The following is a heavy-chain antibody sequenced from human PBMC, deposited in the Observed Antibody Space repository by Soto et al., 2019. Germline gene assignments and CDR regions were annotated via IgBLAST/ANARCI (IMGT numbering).Heavy chain of an antibody. CDR1: GFTFSSHW. J-gene: IGHJ4*02. CDR3: ARDRADPIGDYHPLFDS. V-gene: IGHV3-74*01. D-gene: IGHD2-21*01. CDR2: IESDGSST. Sequence: GGSLRLSCAASGFTFSSHWMHWVRQAPGKGLVWVSRIESDGSSTNYADSVKGRFTVSRDNAKNTLYLQMNSLRVEDTAVYYCARDRADPIGDYHPLFDSWGLGTLVTVSS.